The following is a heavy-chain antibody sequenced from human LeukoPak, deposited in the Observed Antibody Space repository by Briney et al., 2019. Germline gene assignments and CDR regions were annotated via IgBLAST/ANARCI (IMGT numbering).Heavy chain of an antibody. J-gene: IGHJ4*02. Sequence: GGSLRLSCAASGFTFSSYWMHWVRQAPGKGLVRVSRINSDGSSITYADSVKGRFTISRDNAKNTLYLQMNSLRVEDTAVYYCAREGRVSGYDFDCWGQGTLVTVSS. CDR3: AREGRVSGYDFDC. CDR2: INSDGSSI. CDR1: GFTFSSYW. D-gene: IGHD5-12*01. V-gene: IGHV3-74*03.